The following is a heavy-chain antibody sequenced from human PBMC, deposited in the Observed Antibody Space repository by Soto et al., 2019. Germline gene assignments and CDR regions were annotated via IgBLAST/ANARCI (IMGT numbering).Heavy chain of an antibody. CDR3: ARRSRLLLWFGEYYFDY. Sequence: SETLSLTCTVSGGSISSGDYYWSWIRQPPGKGLEWIGYIYYSGSTYYNPSLKSRVTISVDKSKNQFSLKLSSVTAADTAVYYCARRSRLLLWFGEYYFDYWGQGTLVTVSS. CDR1: GGSISSGDYY. CDR2: IYYSGST. D-gene: IGHD3-10*01. J-gene: IGHJ4*02. V-gene: IGHV4-30-4*01.